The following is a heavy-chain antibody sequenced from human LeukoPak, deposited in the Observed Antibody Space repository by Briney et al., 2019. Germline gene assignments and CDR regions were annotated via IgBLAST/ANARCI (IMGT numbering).Heavy chain of an antibody. CDR3: AKIGGGYTAMIRDY. D-gene: IGHD5-18*01. J-gene: IGHJ4*02. CDR1: GFTFSNYA. CDR2: ILGSGDST. V-gene: IGHV3-23*01. Sequence: GGSLRLSCAASGFTFSNYAMSWVRQAPGKGLEWVSGILGSGDSTYYAESVKGRFTISRDNSKNTLYLQMNSLRAEDTAVYHCAKIGGGYTAMIRDYWGQGTLVTVSS.